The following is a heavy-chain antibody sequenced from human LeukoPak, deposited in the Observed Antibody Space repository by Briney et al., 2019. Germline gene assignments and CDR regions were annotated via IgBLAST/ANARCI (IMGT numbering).Heavy chain of an antibody. CDR3: AKGYYGSGSYGWFDY. J-gene: IGHJ4*02. CDR1: GFSLSSHG. CDR2: IIGGAGST. D-gene: IGHD3-10*01. Sequence: GGSLRLSCAASGFSLSSHGMSWVRQAPGKGLEWVSGIIGGAGSTYYADSVKGRFTISGDNSKNTLFLHMNSLRAEDTAVYPCAKGYYGSGSYGWFDYWGQGTLVTVSS. V-gene: IGHV3-23*01.